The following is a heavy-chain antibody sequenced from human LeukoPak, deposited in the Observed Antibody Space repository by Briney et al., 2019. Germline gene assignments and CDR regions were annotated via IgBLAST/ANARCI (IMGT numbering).Heavy chain of an antibody. Sequence: SETLSLTCTVSGGSTSSYYWSWIRQPPGKGLEWIGYIYYNGNTNYNPSLKSRVTISVDTSKNQFSLKLSSVTAADTAVYYCARVQPTYYYDSSGSEYYFDYWGQGTLVTVSS. CDR2: IYYNGNT. CDR3: ARVQPTYYYDSSGSEYYFDY. CDR1: GGSTSSYY. J-gene: IGHJ4*02. V-gene: IGHV4-59*08. D-gene: IGHD3-22*01.